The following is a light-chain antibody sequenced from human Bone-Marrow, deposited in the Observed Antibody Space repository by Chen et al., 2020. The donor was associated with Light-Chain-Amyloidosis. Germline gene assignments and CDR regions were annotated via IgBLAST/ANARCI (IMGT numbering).Light chain of an antibody. CDR1: SSDVGGDNH. V-gene: IGLV2-14*01. CDR3: SSYTSTNTLV. CDR2: EAT. Sequence: QSALTQPASVSGSPGQSIPISCTGTSSDVGGDNHVSWYQQHPDKAPKLMIYEATNRPSWVPDRFSGSRSDNTASLTISGLQTEDEADYFCSSYTSTNTLVFGSGTRVTVL. J-gene: IGLJ1*01.